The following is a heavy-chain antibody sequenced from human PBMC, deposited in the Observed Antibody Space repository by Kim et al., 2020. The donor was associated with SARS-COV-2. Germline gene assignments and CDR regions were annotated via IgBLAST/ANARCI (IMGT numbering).Heavy chain of an antibody. V-gene: IGHV4-59*01. Sequence: SETLSLTCTVSGGSISSYYWTWIRQPPGKGLEWIGYIYYSGSTNYNPSLKSRVTISVDTSKNQCSLKLKSVTAADTAVYYCARGVTVTTSTPYYYGMDVWGQGTTVTVSS. CDR1: GGSISSYY. CDR2: IYYSGST. D-gene: IGHD4-17*01. CDR3: ARGVTVTTSTPYYYGMDV. J-gene: IGHJ6*02.